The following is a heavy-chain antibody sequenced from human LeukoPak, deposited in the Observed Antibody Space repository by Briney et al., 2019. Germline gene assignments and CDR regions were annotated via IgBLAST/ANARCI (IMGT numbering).Heavy chain of an antibody. D-gene: IGHD6-13*01. CDR3: ARVVGKCSSSWYY. J-gene: IGHJ4*02. CDR2: INHSGST. V-gene: IGHV4-34*01. Sequence: PSETLSLTCTVYGGSFSRYSWSWIPQPPGKALEWMGEINHSGSTNYNPSLKGRVTISVDTSKNQFSLKLRSVTAADTAVYYCARVVGKCSSSWYYWGQGTLVTVSS. CDR1: GGSFSRYS.